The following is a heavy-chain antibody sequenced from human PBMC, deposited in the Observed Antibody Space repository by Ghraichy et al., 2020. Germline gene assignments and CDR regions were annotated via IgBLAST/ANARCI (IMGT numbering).Heavy chain of an antibody. V-gene: IGHV3-30*18. D-gene: IGHD1-26*01. CDR1: GFTFNTYG. CDR2: ISYDGVSE. J-gene: IGHJ4*02. Sequence: LSLTCAASGFTFNTYGIHWVRQAPGKGLEWVTFISYDGVSEYYADSVEGRFTISRDNSKNTVYLQINSLRAEDTALYYCAKDRSGSYPTYFDYWGQGTLVTASS. CDR3: AKDRSGSYPTYFDY.